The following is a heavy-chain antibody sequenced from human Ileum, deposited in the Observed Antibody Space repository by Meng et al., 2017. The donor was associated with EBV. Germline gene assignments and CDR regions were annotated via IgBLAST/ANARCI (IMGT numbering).Heavy chain of an antibody. Sequence: QVQLRESGPGQVKLSQTLSLTCTVSGGSISSSNYYWSWIRQPPGKGLEWSGHIYNSGSTYYNPSLKSRITISVDTSKNQFSLKLSSVTAADTAVYYCARGQKGYFDLWGRGTLVTVSS. CDR2: IYNSGST. J-gene: IGHJ2*01. CDR3: ARGQKGYFDL. CDR1: GGSISSSNYY. V-gene: IGHV4-30-4*01.